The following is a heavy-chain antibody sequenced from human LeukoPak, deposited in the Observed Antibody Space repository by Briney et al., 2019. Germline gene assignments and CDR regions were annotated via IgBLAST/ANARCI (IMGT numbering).Heavy chain of an antibody. V-gene: IGHV3-23*01. D-gene: IGHD3-22*01. CDR3: AKDWYYYDSSGYSDY. J-gene: IGHJ4*02. Sequence: GGSLRLSCAASGFTLSSYAMTWVRQAPGKGLQWVSGISASGGSTYYADSVRGRFTISRDNSKNTLYLQMNSLRAEDTAVYYCAKDWYYYDSSGYSDYWGQGTLVTVSS. CDR1: GFTLSSYA. CDR2: ISASGGST.